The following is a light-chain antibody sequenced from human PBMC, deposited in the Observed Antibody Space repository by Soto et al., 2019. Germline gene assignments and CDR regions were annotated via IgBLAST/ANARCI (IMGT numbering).Light chain of an antibody. Sequence: SYELTQPPSVSVAPGQTARITCGGTNIGSKGVHWYQQKPGQAPVLVVYGESDRPSGIPERFSGSNSGTSASLAISGLQSEDEADYYCAAWDDSLNAHVFGTGTKLTVL. V-gene: IGLV3-21*02. CDR1: NIGSKG. CDR3: AAWDDSLNAHV. CDR2: GES. J-gene: IGLJ1*01.